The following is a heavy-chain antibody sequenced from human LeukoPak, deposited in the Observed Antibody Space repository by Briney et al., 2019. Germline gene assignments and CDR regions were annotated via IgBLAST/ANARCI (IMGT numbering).Heavy chain of an antibody. Sequence: PGGSLRLSCAASGFTFSSHWMHWVRQAPGKGLEWVANIKGDGSETSYVTSVRGRFTISRDNAKNSLYLQMNNLRVEDTAVYYCAREEVKSFDNWGQGTLVTVSS. CDR1: GFTFSSHW. J-gene: IGHJ4*02. CDR3: AREEVKSFDN. V-gene: IGHV3-7*03. CDR2: IKGDGSET.